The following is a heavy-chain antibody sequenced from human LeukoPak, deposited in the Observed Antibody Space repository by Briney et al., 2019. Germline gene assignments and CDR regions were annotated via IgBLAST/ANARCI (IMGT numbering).Heavy chain of an antibody. Sequence: PSETLSLTCTVSGGSISSYYWSWIRQPPGKGLEWIGYIYYSGSTNYNPSLKSRVTISVDTSKNQFSLKLSSVTAADTAVYYCARLRPTYYYGSGSYSAFDIWGQGTMVTVSS. CDR1: GGSISSYY. CDR3: ARLRPTYYYGSGSYSAFDI. D-gene: IGHD3-10*01. J-gene: IGHJ3*02. V-gene: IGHV4-59*08. CDR2: IYYSGST.